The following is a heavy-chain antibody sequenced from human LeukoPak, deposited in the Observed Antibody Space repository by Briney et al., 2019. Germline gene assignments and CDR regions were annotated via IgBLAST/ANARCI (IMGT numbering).Heavy chain of an antibody. CDR2: INPTVGST. CDR3: ARDNSVGDHAWWFDP. V-gene: IGHV1-46*01. J-gene: IGHJ5*02. D-gene: IGHD1-26*01. Sequence: ASVKVSCKASRYTFTGYYMHWVRQAPGQGLEWMGLINPTVGSTGYAQKFQGRVTMTRDMSTSTDYMELSSLRSEDTAIYYCARDNSVGDHAWWFDPWGQGTLVTVSS. CDR1: RYTFTGYY.